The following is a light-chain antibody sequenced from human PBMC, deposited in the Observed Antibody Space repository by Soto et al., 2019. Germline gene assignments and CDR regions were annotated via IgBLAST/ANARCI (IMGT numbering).Light chain of an antibody. J-gene: IGLJ2*01. CDR2: EVT. V-gene: IGLV2-23*02. CDR3: RSYAGTGTWI. Sequence: QSALTQPASVSGSPGQSITISCTGTTSDVGTYNLVSWYQQYPGKAPQVVISEVTKRPSGVSDRCSGSKSGNMASLTISGLQAEDEADYYCRSYAGTGTWIFGGGTKVTVL. CDR1: TSDVGTYNL.